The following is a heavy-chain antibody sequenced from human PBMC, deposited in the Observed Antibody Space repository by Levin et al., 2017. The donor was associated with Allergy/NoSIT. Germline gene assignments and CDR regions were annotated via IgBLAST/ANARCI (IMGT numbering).Heavy chain of an antibody. V-gene: IGHV5-51*01. CDR1: GYSFTSYW. Sequence: AGESLKISCKGSGYSFTSYWNGWVRQMPGKGLEWMGIIYPGDSDTRYSPSFQGQVTISADKSISTAYLQWSSLKASDTAMYYCARHASSSTSSKEGYFDYWGQGTLVTVSS. CDR2: IYPGDSDT. J-gene: IGHJ4*02. D-gene: IGHD2-2*01. CDR3: ARHASSSTSSKEGYFDY.